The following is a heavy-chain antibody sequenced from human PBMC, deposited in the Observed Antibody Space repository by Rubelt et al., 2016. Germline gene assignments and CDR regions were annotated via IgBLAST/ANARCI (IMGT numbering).Heavy chain of an antibody. Sequence: QLVEFGGGLVQPGRSLRLSCTASGFAFNDYAMHWVRQAPGKGLEWVSYISTSSTTIYYADSVKGRFTISRDNAKNSLYLQMNSLRAEDTAVYYCARVRSTGYFAIDYWGQGTLVTVSS. J-gene: IGHJ4*02. CDR2: ISTSSTTI. CDR3: ARVRSTGYFAIDY. D-gene: IGHD6-19*01. CDR1: GFAFNDYA. V-gene: IGHV3-48*01.